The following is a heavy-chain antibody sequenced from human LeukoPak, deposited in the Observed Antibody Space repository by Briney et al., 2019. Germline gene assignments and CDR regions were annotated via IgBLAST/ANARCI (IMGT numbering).Heavy chain of an antibody. J-gene: IGHJ4*02. CDR1: VSTFRSHW. V-gene: IGHV3-7*01. CDR2: IKQEGSEK. Sequence: GGSLRLSCAASVSTFRSHWMSWVRQPPGDELEWVASIKQEGSEKYYVDSVRGRFTVSRDNAKNSLYLQMNSLRAEDTAIYYCARPMGDRTIYDYWGQGTLVTVSS. D-gene: IGHD1-26*01. CDR3: ARPMGDRTIYDY.